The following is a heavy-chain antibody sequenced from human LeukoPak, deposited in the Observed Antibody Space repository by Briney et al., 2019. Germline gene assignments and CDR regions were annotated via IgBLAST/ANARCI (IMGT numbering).Heavy chain of an antibody. Sequence: GGSLRLSCAASGFTFSSYWMQWVRQAPGKGLVGVSRIYSDGSSTAHADSVKGRFTISRDNSKNTLYLQMNSLRVEDTAVYYCAKDTVYGSGSYFCDFDYWGQGTLVTVSS. V-gene: IGHV3-74*01. CDR1: GFTFSSYW. CDR2: IYSDGSST. J-gene: IGHJ4*02. D-gene: IGHD3-10*01. CDR3: AKDTVYGSGSYFCDFDY.